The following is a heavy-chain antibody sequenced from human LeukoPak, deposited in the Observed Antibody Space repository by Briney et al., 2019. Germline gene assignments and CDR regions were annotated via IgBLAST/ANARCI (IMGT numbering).Heavy chain of an antibody. CDR3: ASRLGQYYGDLGSMDV. CDR1: GGSISSYY. J-gene: IGHJ6*02. CDR2: IYYSGST. V-gene: IGHV4-59*12. D-gene: IGHD4-17*01. Sequence: SETLSLTCTVSGGSISSYYWSWIRQPPGKGLEWIGYIYYSGSTNYNPSLKSRVTISVDTSKNQFSLKLSSVTAADTAVYYCASRLGQYYGDLGSMDVWGQGTTVTVSS.